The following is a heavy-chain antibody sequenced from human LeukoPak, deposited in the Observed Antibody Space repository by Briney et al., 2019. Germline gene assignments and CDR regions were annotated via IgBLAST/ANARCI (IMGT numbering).Heavy chain of an antibody. CDR3: AREAPGGSGWTYFDY. V-gene: IGHV4-59*02. CDR2: IYASGSA. J-gene: IGHJ4*02. Sequence: SETLSRTCAVSGGSVSGHYWDWIRQPPGKGLEWIGYIYASGSANYHPSLKSRVTISLDTSENHVSLRLTSVTAEDTAVYYCAREAPGGSGWTYFDYWGQGSLVTVSS. CDR1: GGSVSGHY. D-gene: IGHD6-19*01.